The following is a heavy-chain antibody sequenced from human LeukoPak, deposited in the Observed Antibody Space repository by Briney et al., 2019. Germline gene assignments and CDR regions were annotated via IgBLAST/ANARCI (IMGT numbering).Heavy chain of an antibody. J-gene: IGHJ3*02. CDR1: GFTFSSYA. CDR2: ISGSGGST. CDR3: ARGLRVIGSVYRWAFDI. V-gene: IGHV3-23*01. Sequence: AGGSLRLSCAASGFTFSSYAMSWVRQAPGKGLEWVSAISGSGGSTYYADSVKGRFTISRDNSKNQLYLQMSCVRAEDTAVYYCARGLRVIGSVYRWAFDIWGQGTMVTVSS. D-gene: IGHD2-21*01.